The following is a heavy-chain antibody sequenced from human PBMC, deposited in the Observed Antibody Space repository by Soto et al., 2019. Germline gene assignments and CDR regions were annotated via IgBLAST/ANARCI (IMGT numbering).Heavy chain of an antibody. Sequence: EVQLVESGGGLVQPGGSLRLSCAASGFTFSSYSMNWVRQAPGKGLEWVSYISSSSSTIYYADSVKGRFTISRDNAKNSLYLQMNCLRDEDTAVYYCAREGNRMDVWGQGTTVTVSS. CDR1: GFTFSSYS. CDR3: AREGNRMDV. J-gene: IGHJ6*02. CDR2: ISSSSSTI. V-gene: IGHV3-48*02.